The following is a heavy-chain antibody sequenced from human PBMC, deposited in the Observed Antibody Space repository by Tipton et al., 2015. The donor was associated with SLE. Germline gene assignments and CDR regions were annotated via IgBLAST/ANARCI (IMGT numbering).Heavy chain of an antibody. V-gene: IGHV3-30-3*01. CDR3: ASGHSSSSLWY. CDR1: GFTFSSYA. D-gene: IGHD6-6*01. CDR2: ISYDGSNK. J-gene: IGHJ4*02. Sequence: QLVQSGGGVVQPGRSLRLSCAASGFTFSSYAMHWVRQAPGKGLEWVAVISYDGSNKYYADSVKGRFTISRDNSKNTLYLQVNSLRAEDTAVYYCASGHSSSSLWYWGQGTLVTVSS.